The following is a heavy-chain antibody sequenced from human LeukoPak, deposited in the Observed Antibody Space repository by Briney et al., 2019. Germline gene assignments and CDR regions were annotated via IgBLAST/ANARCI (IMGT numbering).Heavy chain of an antibody. Sequence: ASVTVSCQASGYTFTSYGISWVRQAPGQGREWMGWFSAYNGSTNYAQKLQGRVTMTTDASTSTAYMELRSLRSDDTVVYYCARDESSRVMTTVTTYDYWGQGTLVTVSS. J-gene: IGHJ4*02. CDR3: ARDESSRVMTTVTTYDY. CDR2: FSAYNGST. V-gene: IGHV1-18*01. CDR1: GYTFTSYG. D-gene: IGHD4-17*01.